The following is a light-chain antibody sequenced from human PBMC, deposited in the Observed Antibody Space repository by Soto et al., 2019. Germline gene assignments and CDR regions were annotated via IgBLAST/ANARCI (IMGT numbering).Light chain of an antibody. Sequence: QSALTQPASVSGSPGQSITISCTGSSSDVGGYNYVSWYQQHPGKAPKVMIYGVSNRPSGVSNRFSGSKSGNTASLTISGLQAEDDADYYCSSYTSNSTLVVFGGGTKVTVL. CDR1: SSDVGGYNY. J-gene: IGLJ2*01. CDR3: SSYTSNSTLVV. CDR2: GVS. V-gene: IGLV2-14*03.